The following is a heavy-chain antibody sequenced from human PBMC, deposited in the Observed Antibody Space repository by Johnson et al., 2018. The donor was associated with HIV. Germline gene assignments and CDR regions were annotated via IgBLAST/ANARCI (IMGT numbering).Heavy chain of an antibody. CDR1: GFTFSSYA. J-gene: IGHJ3*01. CDR3: ARESRSGTGNVPGRHALDV. Sequence: QVQLVESGGGVVQPGRSLRLSCVASGFTFSSYAMHWARQAPGKGLAWGTVISYDGNNKYYADSVNGRFTISRDESKNTLFLEMDSLRPEDTALYYCARESRSGTGNVPGRHALDVWGQGTMVTVSS. V-gene: IGHV3-30-3*01. D-gene: IGHD1-1*01. CDR2: ISYDGNNK.